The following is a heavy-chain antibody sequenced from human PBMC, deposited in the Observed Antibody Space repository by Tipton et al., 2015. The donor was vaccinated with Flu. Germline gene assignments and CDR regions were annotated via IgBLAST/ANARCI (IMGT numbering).Heavy chain of an antibody. CDR3: AKDWTTVGVNFFDY. J-gene: IGHJ4*02. Sequence: TLSLTCTVPGYPISSGHYWGWIRQPPGKGLEWIGSIHQSGRTYYNPSLTSRVTISADTSKNQFSLKLSSVTAADTAVYYCAKDWTTVGVNFFDYWGQGTLVAVSS. CDR1: GYPISSGHY. CDR2: IHQSGRT. D-gene: IGHD4-23*01. V-gene: IGHV4-38-2*02.